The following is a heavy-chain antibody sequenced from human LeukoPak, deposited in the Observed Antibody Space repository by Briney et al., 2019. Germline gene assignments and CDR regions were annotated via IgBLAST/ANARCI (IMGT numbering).Heavy chain of an antibody. Sequence: GGSLRLSCAASGSTFSSYGMHWVRQAPGKGLEWVAFIRYDGSNKYYADSVKGRFTISRDNSKNTLYLQMNSLRAEDTAVYYCAKEGRGDYVWGSYRPPYYFDYWGQGTLVTVSS. CDR2: IRYDGSNK. CDR3: AKEGRGDYVWGSYRPPYYFDY. V-gene: IGHV3-30*02. D-gene: IGHD3-16*02. CDR1: GSTFSSYG. J-gene: IGHJ4*02.